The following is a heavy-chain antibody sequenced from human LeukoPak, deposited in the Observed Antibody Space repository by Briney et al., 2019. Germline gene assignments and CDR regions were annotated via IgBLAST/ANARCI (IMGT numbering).Heavy chain of an antibody. CDR2: ITGNGGGT. J-gene: IGHJ5*02. V-gene: IGHV3-64*02. Sequence: VGSQRLSCAASGVIFSSYAMQWVSQAPGKELECISAITGNGGGTFYADSVKGRFTISRDNSKNTLFLQIDSLKAEDRAVYYCVRGGQSTNCLDHWGQGILVTVSS. CDR1: GVIFSSYA. CDR3: VRGGQSTNCLDH.